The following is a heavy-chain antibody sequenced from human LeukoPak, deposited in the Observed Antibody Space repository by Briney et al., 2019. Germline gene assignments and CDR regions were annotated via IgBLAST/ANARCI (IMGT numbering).Heavy chain of an antibody. CDR2: ISPDGSTT. Sequence: GGSLRLSCAASGFTFSSYWMHWVRQAPGKGLVWVSRISPDGSTTGHADSVKGRFTTSRDNAKNTLFLQMNSLRAEDTAVYYCTRDFDFSSAIWGQGTLSPSPQ. J-gene: IGHJ4*02. CDR1: GFTFSSYW. D-gene: IGHD3-3*01. V-gene: IGHV3-74*01. CDR3: TRDFDFSSAI.